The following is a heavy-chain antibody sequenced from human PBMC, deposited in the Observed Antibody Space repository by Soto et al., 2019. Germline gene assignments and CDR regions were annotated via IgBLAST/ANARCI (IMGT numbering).Heavy chain of an antibody. CDR3: AKAHEAPWIQLWLRYYGMDV. D-gene: IGHD5-18*01. CDR1: GFTFSSYG. Sequence: TGGTLRLSCAASGFTFSSYGMHWVRQAPGKGREWVAAISYDGSIKYYADSVKGRFTISRDNSKNTLYLQMHSLRAEDTAVYYCAKAHEAPWIQLWLRYYGMDVWGQGTTVTVSS. V-gene: IGHV3-30*18. CDR2: ISYDGSIK. J-gene: IGHJ6*02.